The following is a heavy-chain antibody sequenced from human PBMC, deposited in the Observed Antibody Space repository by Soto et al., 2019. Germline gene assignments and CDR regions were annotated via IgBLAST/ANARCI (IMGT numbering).Heavy chain of an antibody. J-gene: IGHJ5*02. V-gene: IGHV4-59*08. D-gene: IGHD3-10*01. CDR1: GGPISDYY. Sequence: QVQLQESGPGLVKPSETLSLTCTVSGGPISDYYWSWIRQAPGKGLEWIGFIHDSGSTNYNPSLTSRVAISVDTPKNQFSLKLSSVAAADTAVYYCSRSQMDFGTGFDPWGQGTLVSVS. CDR2: IHDSGST. CDR3: SRSQMDFGTGFDP.